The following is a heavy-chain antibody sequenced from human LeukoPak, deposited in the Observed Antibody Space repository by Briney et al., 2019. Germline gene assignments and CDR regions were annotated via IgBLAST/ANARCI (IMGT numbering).Heavy chain of an antibody. CDR1: GFSLSSYT. CDR3: AKDSGSNGYDPIDS. CDR2: ISGSGDST. D-gene: IGHD5-12*01. J-gene: IGHJ4*02. Sequence: QTGGSLRLSCAASGFSLSSYTMSWVRQAPGKGLEWVSAISGSGDSTYYAGSVKGRFTISRDNSKNTLYLQMNSLRAEDTAVYYCAKDSGSNGYDPIDSWGQGTLVTVSS. V-gene: IGHV3-23*01.